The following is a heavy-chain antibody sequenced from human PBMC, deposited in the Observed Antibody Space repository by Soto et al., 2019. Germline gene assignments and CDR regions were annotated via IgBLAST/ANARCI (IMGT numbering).Heavy chain of an antibody. CDR2: INSDGSTT. J-gene: IGHJ4*02. D-gene: IGHD6-13*01. CDR1: GFTFSSHW. CDR3: ARDTGIAGRSNFDY. Sequence: EVQLVESGGGLVQPGGSLRLSCAASGFTFSSHWMHWVRQAPGKGLVWVSRINSDGSTTTYADSVKGRFTISRDNAKHTLYLQMNSVRAEDTAVYYCARDTGIAGRSNFDYWGQGTLVTVSS. V-gene: IGHV3-74*01.